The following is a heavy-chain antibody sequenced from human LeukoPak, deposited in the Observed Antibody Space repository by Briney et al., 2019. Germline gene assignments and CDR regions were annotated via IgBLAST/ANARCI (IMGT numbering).Heavy chain of an antibody. D-gene: IGHD1-26*01. V-gene: IGHV3-21*04. Sequence: GGSLRLSCAASGFTFSAYWMSWVRQAPGKGLEWVSSISYTGTYIYYADSVKGRFTISRDNAQNSLYLQMNSLRAEDTAIYYCVRDRGTYRPIDYWGQGTLVTVSS. CDR3: VRDRGTYRPIDY. CDR1: GFTFSAYW. CDR2: ISYTGTYI. J-gene: IGHJ4*02.